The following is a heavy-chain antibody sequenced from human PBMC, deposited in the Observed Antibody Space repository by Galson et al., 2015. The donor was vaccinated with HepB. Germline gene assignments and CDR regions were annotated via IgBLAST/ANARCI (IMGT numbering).Heavy chain of an antibody. CDR3: ARDKGLPRRYNGYDLNYYYGMDV. V-gene: IGHV3-53*04. D-gene: IGHD5-12*01. J-gene: IGHJ6*02. CDR1: GFTVSSNY. Sequence: SLRLSCAASGFTVSSNYMSWVRQAPGKGLEWVSVIYSGGSTYYADSVKGRFTISRHNSKNTLYLQMNSLGAEDTAVYYCARDKGLPRRYNGYDLNYYYGMDVWGQGTTVTVSS. CDR2: IYSGGST.